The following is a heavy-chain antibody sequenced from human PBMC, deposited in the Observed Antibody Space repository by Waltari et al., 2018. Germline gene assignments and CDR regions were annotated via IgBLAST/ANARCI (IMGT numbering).Heavy chain of an antibody. CDR1: GGPISSSSYD. CDR3: ARLPTGSPYYFDY. CDR2: IYYSGST. V-gene: IGHV4-39*01. J-gene: IGHJ4*02. Sequence: QLQLQESGPGLVKPSETLSLTCTVSGGPISSSSYDWGWIRQPPVKGLGWIGSIYYSGSTYYNPSLKSRVTISVDTSKNQFSLKLSSVTAADTAVYYCARLPTGSPYYFDYWGQGTLVTVSS.